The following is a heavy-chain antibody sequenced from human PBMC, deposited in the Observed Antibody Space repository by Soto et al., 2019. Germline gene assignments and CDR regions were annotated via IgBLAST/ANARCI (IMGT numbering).Heavy chain of an antibody. D-gene: IGHD2-21*02. J-gene: IGHJ6*02. CDR3: IQSRCGGDCLQSYASYYYYGRDV. CDR1: AFSLSTGGVG. V-gene: IGHV2-5*02. CDR2: IYWDDDK. Sequence: QITLKESGPTLVKPTQTLTLTCTFSAFSLSTGGVGVGWIRQPPGKALEWLALIYWDDDKRYSPSLRSRLTITKDTSKNQVVLTMTNMDPVDTATYYCIQSRCGGDCLQSYASYYYYGRDVWGQGTTVTVSS.